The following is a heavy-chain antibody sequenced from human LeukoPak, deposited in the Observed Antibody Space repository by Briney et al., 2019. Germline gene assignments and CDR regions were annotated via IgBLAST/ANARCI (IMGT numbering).Heavy chain of an antibody. V-gene: IGHV3-23*01. D-gene: IGHD2-2*01. Sequence: GGSLRLSCAASGLTFSSYAMSWVRQAPGKGLEWVSAISGSGGSTYYADSVKGRFTISRDNSKNTLYLQMNSLRAEDTAVYYCAKPLVSSCYAHWGQGTLVTVSS. J-gene: IGHJ4*02. CDR1: GLTFSSYA. CDR2: ISGSGGST. CDR3: AKPLVSSCYAH.